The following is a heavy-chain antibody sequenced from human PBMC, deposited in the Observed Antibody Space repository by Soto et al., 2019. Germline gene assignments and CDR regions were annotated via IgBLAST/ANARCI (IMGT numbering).Heavy chain of an antibody. V-gene: IGHV3-74*01. Sequence: EVQLVESGGGLVQPGGSLRLSCAASGFTFSNYWMHWVRQAPGKGLVWVSHLNSDGSSTSYADSVKGRFTISRDNAKNTLYLQMNSLRAEDTAVYYCARGGCCSGTNCPFDYWGQGTLVTVSS. CDR1: GFTFSNYW. CDR2: LNSDGSST. CDR3: ARGGCCSGTNCPFDY. J-gene: IGHJ4*02. D-gene: IGHD2-2*01.